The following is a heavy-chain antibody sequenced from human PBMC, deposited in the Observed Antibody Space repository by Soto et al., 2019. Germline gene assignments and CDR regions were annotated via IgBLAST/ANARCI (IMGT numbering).Heavy chain of an antibody. D-gene: IGHD6-19*01. V-gene: IGHV6-1*01. CDR3: ARGSYYSGWV. CDR2: TYYRSKWYS. J-gene: IGHJ4*02. CDR1: GDSVSSTSAA. Sequence: QTLSLTCAISGDSVSSTSAAWSWIRQSPSRGLEWLGRTYYRSKWYSDYAVSVKSRITINPDTSKNQFSLQLNSVTPEDTAVYYCARGSYYSGWVWGQGTLVTVSS.